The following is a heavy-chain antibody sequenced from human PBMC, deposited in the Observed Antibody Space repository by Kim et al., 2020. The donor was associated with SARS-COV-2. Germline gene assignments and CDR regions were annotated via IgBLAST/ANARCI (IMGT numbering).Heavy chain of an antibody. D-gene: IGHD5-12*01. CDR1: GYTFTSYG. CDR3: ARGHSGYDWGEYYYYMDV. J-gene: IGHJ6*03. Sequence: ASVKVSCKASGYTFTSYGISWVRQAPGQGLEWMGWISAYNGNTNYAQKLQGRVTMTTDTSTSTAYMELRSLRSDDTAVYYCARGHSGYDWGEYYYYMDVWGKGTTVTVSS. V-gene: IGHV1-18*01. CDR2: ISAYNGNT.